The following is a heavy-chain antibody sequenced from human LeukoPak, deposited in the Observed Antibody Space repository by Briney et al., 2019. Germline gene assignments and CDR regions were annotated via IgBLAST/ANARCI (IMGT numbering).Heavy chain of an antibody. V-gene: IGHV4-59*08. J-gene: IGHJ1*01. CDR2: IYYSGST. Sequence: SETLSLTCTVSGGSISSYYWSWIRQPPGKGPEWIGYIYYSGSTRYNPSLKSRVTISVDTSKNQISLKLGSVTAADTAVYYCARHGVAGATTDYFQHWGQGTLVTVSS. D-gene: IGHD1-26*01. CDR3: ARHGVAGATTDYFQH. CDR1: GGSISSYY.